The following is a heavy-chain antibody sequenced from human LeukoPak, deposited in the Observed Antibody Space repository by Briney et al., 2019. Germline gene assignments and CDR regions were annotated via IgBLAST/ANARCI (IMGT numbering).Heavy chain of an antibody. CDR1: GFTFSSYA. Sequence: GGSLRLSCAASGFTFSSYAMSWVRQAPGKGLEWASAISGSGGSTYYADSVKGRFTISRDNSKNTLYLQMNSLRAEDTAVYYCAKTYYDFWSGYVDYWGQGTLVTVSS. CDR3: AKTYYDFWSGYVDY. V-gene: IGHV3-23*01. D-gene: IGHD3-3*01. CDR2: ISGSGGST. J-gene: IGHJ4*02.